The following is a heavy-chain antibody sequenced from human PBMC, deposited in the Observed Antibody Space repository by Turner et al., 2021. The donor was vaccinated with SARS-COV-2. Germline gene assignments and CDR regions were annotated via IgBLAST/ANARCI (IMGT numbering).Heavy chain of an antibody. CDR2: IYYSGST. V-gene: IGHV4-39*01. D-gene: IGHD3-3*01. Sequence: QLQLQESGPGLVNPSETLSLTCTVSGGSISSTSYCWGWIRQPPGQGLEWIGSIYYSGSTYYNPSLKSRVTISVDTSKNQFSLKLSSVTAADTAVYYCARQVLQVRFLEWSSLNWFDPWGQGTLVTVSS. CDR3: ARQVLQVRFLEWSSLNWFDP. J-gene: IGHJ5*02. CDR1: GGSISSTSYC.